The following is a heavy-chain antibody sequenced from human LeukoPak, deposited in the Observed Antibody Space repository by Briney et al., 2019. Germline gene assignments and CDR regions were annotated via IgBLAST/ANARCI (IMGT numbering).Heavy chain of an antibody. J-gene: IGHJ4*02. CDR3: TRDEAVGAPFDY. Sequence: PGGSLRLSCVASGFTFSNYWMHWVGQAPGKGLVWFSRITSDGSSTSYADSVKGRFTISRDNAKNTLYLHMNSLRAEDTAVYYCTRDEAVGAPFDYWGQGTLVTVSS. CDR2: ITSDGSST. D-gene: IGHD1-26*01. CDR1: GFTFSNYW. V-gene: IGHV3-74*01.